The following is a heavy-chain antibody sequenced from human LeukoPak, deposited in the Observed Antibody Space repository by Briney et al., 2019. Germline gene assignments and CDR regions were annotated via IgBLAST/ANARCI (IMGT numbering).Heavy chain of an antibody. D-gene: IGHD1-26*01. Sequence: SETLSLTCTVSGGSISSYYWSWIRQPPGKGLEWIGYIYYSGSTNYNPSLKSRVTISVDTSKNQFSPKLSSVTATDTAVYYCARRREFDYWGQGTLVTVSS. CDR2: IYYSGST. J-gene: IGHJ4*02. CDR3: ARRREFDY. V-gene: IGHV4-59*08. CDR1: GGSISSYY.